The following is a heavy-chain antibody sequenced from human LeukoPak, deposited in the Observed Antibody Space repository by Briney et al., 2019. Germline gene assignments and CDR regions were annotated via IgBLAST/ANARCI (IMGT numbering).Heavy chain of an antibody. CDR2: ISSSTNTI. Sequence: GGSLRLSCAAPGFTFSSYSMKRVPQAPGEGVGWVSYISSSTNTIYYADSVKGRFTISRDNAKNSLFLQMNSLRDEDTAVYYCARGGYGANDDAFDIWGQGTMVTVSS. CDR3: ARGGYGANDDAFDI. CDR1: GFTFSSYS. V-gene: IGHV3-48*02. J-gene: IGHJ3*02. D-gene: IGHD4-23*01.